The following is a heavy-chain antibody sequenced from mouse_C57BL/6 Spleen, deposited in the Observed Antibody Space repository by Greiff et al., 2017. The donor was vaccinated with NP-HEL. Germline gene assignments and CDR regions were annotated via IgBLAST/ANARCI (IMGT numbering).Heavy chain of an antibody. J-gene: IGHJ2*01. Sequence: VQLQQSGTELVKPGASVKLSCKASGYTFTSYWMHWVKQRPGQGLEWIGNINPSNGGTNYNEKFKSKATLTVDKSSSTAYMQLISLTSEDSAVYYCARLVNWGRYFDYWGQGTTLTVSS. D-gene: IGHD4-1*01. V-gene: IGHV1-53*01. CDR1: GYTFTSYW. CDR2: INPSNGGT. CDR3: ARLVNWGRYFDY.